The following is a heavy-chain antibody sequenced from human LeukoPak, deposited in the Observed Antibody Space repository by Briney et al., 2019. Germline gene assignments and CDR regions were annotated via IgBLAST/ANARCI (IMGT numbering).Heavy chain of an antibody. D-gene: IGHD4-17*01. CDR1: GFTFSSYA. J-gene: IGHJ5*02. CDR2: ISGSGRST. CDR3: AKSSSGDYDTGANWFDP. V-gene: IGHV3-23*01. Sequence: GGSLRLSCAASGFTFSSYAIGWVRQAPGKGLEWVSAISGSGRSTYYADSVKGRFTISRDNSKNTLYLQMNSLRAEDTAVYYCAKSSSGDYDTGANWFDPWGQGTLVTVSS.